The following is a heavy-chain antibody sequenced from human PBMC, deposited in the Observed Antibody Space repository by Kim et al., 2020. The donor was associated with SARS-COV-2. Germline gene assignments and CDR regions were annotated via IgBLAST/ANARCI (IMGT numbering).Heavy chain of an antibody. CDR1: GGSISSYH. D-gene: IGHD2-21*01. Sequence: SETLSLTCTVSGGSISSYHWSWLRQPPGKGLEWIGYIYYSGSTNYNPSLKSRVTLSLDTSKNQFSLKLSSVTAADTAVYYCARDAYTWVYWGQGTLVTVSS. CDR3: ARDAYTWVY. J-gene: IGHJ4*02. V-gene: IGHV4-59*01. CDR2: IYYSGST.